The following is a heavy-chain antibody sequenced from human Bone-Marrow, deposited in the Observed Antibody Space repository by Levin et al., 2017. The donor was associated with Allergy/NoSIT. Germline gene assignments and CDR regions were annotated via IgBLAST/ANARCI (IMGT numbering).Heavy chain of an antibody. V-gene: IGHV3-53*01. CDR1: GFTVKDNF. CDR2: IYSGGKT. D-gene: IGHD3-22*01. J-gene: IGHJ3*02. Sequence: GGSLRLSCAASGFTVKDNFMTWVRQAPGKGLEWVSVIYSGGKTYHADSVRGRFTISRDTAKNTVYLQMDSLRAEDTAVYFCARSLDGGGYRYASDMWGQGTMVTVSS. CDR3: ARSLDGGGYRYASDM.